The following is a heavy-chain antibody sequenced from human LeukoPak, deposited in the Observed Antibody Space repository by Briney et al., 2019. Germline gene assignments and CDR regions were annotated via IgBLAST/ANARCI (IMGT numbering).Heavy chain of an antibody. CDR3: AKDAPCTNGVCALSG. V-gene: IGHV3-30*02. D-gene: IGHD2-8*01. J-gene: IGHJ4*02. CDR2: IRFDGGNK. CDR1: GNTFSSYG. Sequence: PGGSLRLSCAASGNTFSSYGMHWVRQAPGKGLEWVAFIRFDGGNKYYADSVKGRFTISRDNSRNTLYLQMNSLRPEDTAVYYCAKDAPCTNGVCALSGWVQGTLVTVPS.